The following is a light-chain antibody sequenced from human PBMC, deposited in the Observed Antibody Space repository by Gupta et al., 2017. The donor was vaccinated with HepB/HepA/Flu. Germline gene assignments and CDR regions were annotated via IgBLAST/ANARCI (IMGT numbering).Light chain of an antibody. V-gene: IGKV3-11*01. CDR1: ESIGSN. CDR2: SAS. J-gene: IGKJ1*01. Sequence: PGERATLSCRVSESIGSNLAWYQQKPGQAPRLLIYSASKRPTDIAPRFSGSGSGTDFTLTITSREPEDFALYYCQQRSSWPPFAFGPGTKV. CDR3: QQRSSWPPFA.